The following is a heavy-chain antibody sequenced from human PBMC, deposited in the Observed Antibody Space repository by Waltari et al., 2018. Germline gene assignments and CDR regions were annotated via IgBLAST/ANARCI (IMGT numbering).Heavy chain of an antibody. V-gene: IGHV4-59*01. Sequence: QVQLQESGPGLVKPSETLSLTCTVSGGSISSYYWSWIRQPPGKGLEWIGYIYYSGSTNYNPSLKSRVTISVDTSKNQFSLKLSSVTAADTAVYYCARGDDSSGYYSRWGQGTLVTVSS. CDR3: ARGDDSSGYYSR. CDR2: IYYSGST. J-gene: IGHJ4*02. CDR1: GGSISSYY. D-gene: IGHD3-22*01.